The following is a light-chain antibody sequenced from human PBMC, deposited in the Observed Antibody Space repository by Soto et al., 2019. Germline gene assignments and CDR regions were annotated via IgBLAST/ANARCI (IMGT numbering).Light chain of an antibody. CDR1: ISNIGAGYD. CDR3: QSYDSSLSAYV. J-gene: IGLJ1*01. Sequence: QPVIAQPPSVSGSPGRKVTISCTGSISNIGAGYDLHWYQQLPGTAPKLLLYGNSNRPSGVPDRFSGSKSGTSASLAITGLQAEDEADYYCQSYDSSLSAYVFGTGTKVTVL. V-gene: IGLV1-40*01. CDR2: GNS.